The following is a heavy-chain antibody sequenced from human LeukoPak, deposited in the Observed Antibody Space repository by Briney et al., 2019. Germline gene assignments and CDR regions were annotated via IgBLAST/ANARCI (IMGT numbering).Heavy chain of an antibody. J-gene: IGHJ4*02. CDR3: ARDSYIYSSGWHHFDY. CDR2: IYYSGST. V-gene: IGHV4-59*01. CDR1: GGSFSSYY. D-gene: IGHD6-19*01. Sequence: KSSETLSLTCTVSGGSFSSYYWTWIRQTPGKGLEWIGYIYYSGSTNYNPSLKSRVTISVDTSKNQFSLKLSSVTAADTAVYYCARDSYIYSSGWHHFDYWGQGTLVTVSS.